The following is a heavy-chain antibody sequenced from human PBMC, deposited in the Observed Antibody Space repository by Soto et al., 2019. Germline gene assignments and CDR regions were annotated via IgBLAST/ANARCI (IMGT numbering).Heavy chain of an antibody. D-gene: IGHD3-3*01. Sequence: QLQLMQSGGEAKNPGSSVKVSCEASGYSFSTYAISWLRQAPGQGLEWMGWITPNNGYTNYAQKFQGRLIVTTDITSRTAYMELTSLRYDDTDMYYCATSYDSGLDPWGQGTLVSVS. CDR3: ATSYDSGLDP. V-gene: IGHV1-18*01. J-gene: IGHJ5*02. CDR2: ITPNNGYT. CDR1: GYSFSTYA.